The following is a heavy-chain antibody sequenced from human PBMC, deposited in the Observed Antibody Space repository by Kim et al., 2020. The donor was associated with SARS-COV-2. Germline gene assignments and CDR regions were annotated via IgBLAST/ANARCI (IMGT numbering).Heavy chain of an antibody. CDR2: INHSGST. CDR1: GGSFSGYY. J-gene: IGHJ6*02. Sequence: SETLSLTCAVYGGSFSGYYWSWIRQPPGKGLEWIGEINHSGSTNYNPSLKSRVTISVDTSKNQFSLKLSSVTAADTAVYYCARARRHQIDILEWSHPEPYGMDVWGQGTTVTVSS. CDR3: ARARRHQIDILEWSHPEPYGMDV. D-gene: IGHD3-3*01. V-gene: IGHV4-34*01.